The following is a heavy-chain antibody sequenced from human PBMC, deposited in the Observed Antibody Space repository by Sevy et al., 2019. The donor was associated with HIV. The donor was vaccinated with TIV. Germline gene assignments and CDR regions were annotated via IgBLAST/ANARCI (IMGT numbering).Heavy chain of an antibody. CDR3: ARLMGISNRWSPEHIYFDY. Sequence: SETLSLTCTVSGGSISSSSYYWGWIRQPPGKGLEWIGSIYYSGSTYYNSSLKSRVTISVDTSKNQFSLKLSSVTAADTAVYYCARLMGISNRWSPEHIYFDYWGQGTLVTVSS. V-gene: IGHV4-39*01. J-gene: IGHJ4*02. CDR1: GGSISSSSYY. CDR2: IYYSGST. D-gene: IGHD6-13*01.